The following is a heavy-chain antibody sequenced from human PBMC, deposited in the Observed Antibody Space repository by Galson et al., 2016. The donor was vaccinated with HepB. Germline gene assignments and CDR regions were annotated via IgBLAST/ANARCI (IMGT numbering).Heavy chain of an antibody. Sequence: SETLSLTCTVSGDSINDYYWSWIRQPPGKGLQWIGYMYYSGSTNYNPSLKSRVTISGDTSKNNFSLKLSSVTAADTAVYYGARGERAFEIWGQGTMVTVSS. J-gene: IGHJ3*02. V-gene: IGHV4-59*01. CDR3: ARGERAFEI. D-gene: IGHD1-1*01. CDR2: MYYSGST. CDR1: GDSINDYY.